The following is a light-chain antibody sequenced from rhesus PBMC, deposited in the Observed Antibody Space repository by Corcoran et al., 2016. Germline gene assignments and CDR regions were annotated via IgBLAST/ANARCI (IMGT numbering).Light chain of an antibody. V-gene: IGKV1-22*01. Sequence: DIQMTQSPSSLSASIGDTVTINCRASQRLNIYLAWYQQKPGKAPKLLISRASQLQTGVPSRFPGSGAGTDFTLTINNLQSDEFATYFCQQYMRGPLTFGGGTRVDLK. CDR3: QQYMRGPLT. CDR2: RAS. CDR1: QRLNIY. J-gene: IGKJ4*01.